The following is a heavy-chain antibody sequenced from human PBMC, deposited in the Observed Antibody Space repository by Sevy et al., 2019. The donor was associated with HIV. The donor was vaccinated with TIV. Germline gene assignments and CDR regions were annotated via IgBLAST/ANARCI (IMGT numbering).Heavy chain of an antibody. CDR1: GGSFSGYY. D-gene: IGHD6-6*01. V-gene: IGHV4-34*01. CDR2: INHSGST. CDR3: ARGLSAARRGAFDI. J-gene: IGHJ3*02. Sequence: SETLSLTCAVYGGSFSGYYWSWIRQPPGKGLEWIGEINHSGSTNYNPSLKSRVTISVDTSKNQFSLKLSSVTAADTAVYYCARGLSAARRGAFDIWGQGTMVTVSS.